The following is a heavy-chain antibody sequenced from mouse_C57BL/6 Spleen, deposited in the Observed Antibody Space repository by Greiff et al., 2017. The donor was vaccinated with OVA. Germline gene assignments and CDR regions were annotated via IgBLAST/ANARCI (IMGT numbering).Heavy chain of an antibody. D-gene: IGHD4-1*01. V-gene: IGHV7-3*01. CDR3: ARYTSLTGPYWYFDV. CDR1: GFTFTDYY. CDR2: IRNKANGYTT. Sequence: EVQVVESGGGLVQPGGSLSLSCAASGFTFTDYYMSWVRQPPGKALEWLGFIRNKANGYTTEYSASVKGRFTISRDNSQSILYLQMNALRAEDSATYYCARYTSLTGPYWYFDVWGTGTTVTVSS. J-gene: IGHJ1*03.